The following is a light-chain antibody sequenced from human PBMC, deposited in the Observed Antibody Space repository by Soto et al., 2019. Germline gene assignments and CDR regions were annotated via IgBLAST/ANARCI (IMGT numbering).Light chain of an antibody. CDR2: EVT. CDR3: SSYTSSTTLEV. J-gene: IGLJ1*01. Sequence: QSVLTQPASVSGSPGQSITISCTGTSSDVGGYNYVSWYQQHPGKAPKLMIYEVTNRPSGVSNRFSGSKFGNTASLTISGLQAEDEAEYYCSSYTSSTTLEVFGSGTKVTVL. CDR1: SSDVGGYNY. V-gene: IGLV2-14*01.